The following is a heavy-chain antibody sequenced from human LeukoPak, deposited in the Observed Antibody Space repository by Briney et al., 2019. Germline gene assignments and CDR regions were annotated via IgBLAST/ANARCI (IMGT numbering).Heavy chain of an antibody. CDR3: ARDRGDSSGYYSPGMDV. D-gene: IGHD3-22*01. Sequence: SQTLSLTCTVSGGSISSGAYYWNWIRQHPGKGSEWIGYIYYSGSTYYNPSLKSRVTLSVDTSKNQFSLKLGSVTAADTAVYYCARDRGDSSGYYSPGMDVWGQGTTVTVSS. J-gene: IGHJ6*02. CDR2: IYYSGST. V-gene: IGHV4-31*03. CDR1: GGSISSGAYY.